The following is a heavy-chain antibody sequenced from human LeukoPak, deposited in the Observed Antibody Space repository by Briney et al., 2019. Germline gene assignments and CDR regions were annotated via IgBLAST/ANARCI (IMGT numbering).Heavy chain of an antibody. CDR1: GFPLRRYA. CDR2: ISSSSSYI. D-gene: IGHD1-26*01. Sequence: GGSLRLSCAASGFPLRRYAMSWVRQAPGKGLEWVSSISSSSSYIYYADSVKGRFTISRDNAKNSLYLQMNSLRAEDTAVYYCAGASDSGSLLNPVDYWGQGTLVTVSS. J-gene: IGHJ4*02. V-gene: IGHV3-21*01. CDR3: AGASDSGSLLNPVDY.